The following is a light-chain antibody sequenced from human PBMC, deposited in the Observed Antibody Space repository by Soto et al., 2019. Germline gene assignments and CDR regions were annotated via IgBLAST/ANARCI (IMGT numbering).Light chain of an antibody. V-gene: IGLV2-23*02. CDR1: SSDVGNYDL. Sequence: QSALTQPASVSGSPGQSITISCTGTSSDVGNYDLVSWYQHHPGKAPKLIIYEVTKRPSGVSNRFSGSKSGNTASLTISGLQADDEADYSCCSYAGSNTFVVFGGGTKLTVL. CDR3: CSYAGSNTFVV. CDR2: EVT. J-gene: IGLJ3*02.